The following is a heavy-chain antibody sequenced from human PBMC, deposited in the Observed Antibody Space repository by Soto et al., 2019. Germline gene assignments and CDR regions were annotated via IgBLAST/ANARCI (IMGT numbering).Heavy chain of an antibody. J-gene: IGHJ6*02. CDR2: IYWDDVK. D-gene: IGHD2-21*02. Sequence: ITLKESGPTLVKPTQTLTLTCPFSAFSLSTGGVGVGWIRQPPGTALEWLALIYWDDVKRYRPSLRSRLTITKDTSKHQVVLTMTNMAPVDTATYYCIQSRCGGDCLQSYASYYYYGMDVWGQGTTVTVSS. CDR3: IQSRCGGDCLQSYASYYYYGMDV. V-gene: IGHV2-5*02. CDR1: AFSLSTGGVG.